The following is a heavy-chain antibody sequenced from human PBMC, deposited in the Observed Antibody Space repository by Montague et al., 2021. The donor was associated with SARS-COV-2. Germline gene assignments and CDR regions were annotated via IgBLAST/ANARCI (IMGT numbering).Heavy chain of an antibody. D-gene: IGHD1-7*01. CDR2: ISYDGSNK. CDR3: ARDKGLKRITGTHGFGYYYGMDV. V-gene: IGHV3-30-3*01. CDR1: GFTFSSYA. J-gene: IGHJ6*02. Sequence: SLRLSCAASGFTFSSYAMHWVRQAPGKGLEWVAVISYDGSNKYYADSVKGQFTISRDNSKNTLYLQMNSLRAEDTAVYYCARDKGLKRITGTHGFGYYYGMDVWGQGTTVTVSS.